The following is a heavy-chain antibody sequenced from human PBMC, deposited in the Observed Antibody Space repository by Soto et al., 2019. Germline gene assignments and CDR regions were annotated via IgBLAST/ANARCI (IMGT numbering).Heavy chain of an antibody. V-gene: IGHV3-66*04. CDR2: IYSGGST. D-gene: IGHD3-22*01. CDR3: ARPNYYDRTGYFVDAFDI. Sequence: EVQLVESGGGVVQPGGSLRLSCAASGFTVSSNYLSWVRQAPGTGPEWVSTIYSGGSTYYADSVNGRFTISRDNSKNTLYLQMNSLRAEDTAVYYCARPNYYDRTGYFVDAFDIWGQGTMVTVSS. J-gene: IGHJ3*02. CDR1: GFTVSSNY.